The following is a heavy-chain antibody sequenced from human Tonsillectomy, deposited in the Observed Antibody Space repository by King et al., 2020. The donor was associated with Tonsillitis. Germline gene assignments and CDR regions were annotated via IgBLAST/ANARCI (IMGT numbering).Heavy chain of an antibody. D-gene: IGHD3-16*01. CDR2: IYFIGST. J-gene: IGHJ4*02. CDR3: ARGSRQGWGSGLTFDS. Sequence: QLQESGPGLVKPSETLSLTCTVSGDSISTYYWSWIRQPPGKGLEWIGYIYFIGSTNYNPSLESRVTISVDTSKKQISLKLRSVTAADTAVYYCARGSRQGWGSGLTFDSWGQGTLVTVSS. V-gene: IGHV4-59*01. CDR1: GDSISTYY.